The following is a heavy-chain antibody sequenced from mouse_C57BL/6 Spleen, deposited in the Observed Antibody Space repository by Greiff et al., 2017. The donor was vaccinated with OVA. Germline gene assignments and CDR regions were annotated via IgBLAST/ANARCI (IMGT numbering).Heavy chain of an antibody. CDR1: GYTFTSYW. CDR3: ARRYSNSYWYFDV. Sequence: QVQLQQSGAELVKPGASVKLSCKASGYTFTSYWMQWVKQRPGQGLEWIGEIDPSDSYTNYNQKFKGKATLTVDTSSSTAYMQLSSLTSEDSAVYYCARRYSNSYWYFDVWGTGTTVTVSS. CDR2: IDPSDSYT. J-gene: IGHJ1*03. D-gene: IGHD2-5*01. V-gene: IGHV1-50*01.